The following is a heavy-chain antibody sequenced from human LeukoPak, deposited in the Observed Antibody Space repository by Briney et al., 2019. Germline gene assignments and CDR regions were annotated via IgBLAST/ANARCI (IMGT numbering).Heavy chain of an antibody. J-gene: IGHJ4*02. CDR1: GYSFTGYY. D-gene: IGHD2-8*01. CDR3: AREDIVLMVPDY. Sequence: ASVKVSCKASGYSFTGYYMHWVRQAPGQGLEWMGWINPNSGGTDYAQKFQGRVTMTRDTSTSTAYMELSRLRSDDTAVYYCAREDIVLMVPDYWGQGTLVTVSS. CDR2: INPNSGGT. V-gene: IGHV1-2*02.